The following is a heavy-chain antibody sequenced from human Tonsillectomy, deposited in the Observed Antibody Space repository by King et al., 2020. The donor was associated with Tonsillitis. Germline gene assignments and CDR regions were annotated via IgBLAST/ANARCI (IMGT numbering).Heavy chain of an antibody. J-gene: IGHJ6*02. V-gene: IGHV3-33*01. D-gene: IGHD2-2*02. Sequence: VQLVESGGGVVQPGRSLRLSCAASGFTFSSYGMHWVRQAPGKGLEWVAVIWYDGSNKYSADSVKGRFSISRDNSKNTLYLQMNSLRAEDTAVYYWARDTDIVVVPAAILTHYGMDVWGQGTTVTVSS. CDR3: ARDTDIVVVPAAILTHYGMDV. CDR1: GFTFSSYG. CDR2: IWYDGSNK.